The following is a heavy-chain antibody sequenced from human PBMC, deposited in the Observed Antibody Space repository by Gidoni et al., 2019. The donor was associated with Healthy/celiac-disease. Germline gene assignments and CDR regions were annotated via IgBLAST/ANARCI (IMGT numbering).Heavy chain of an antibody. D-gene: IGHD3-10*01. J-gene: IGHJ5*02. Sequence: EVQLVESGGGLVQPGRSLRLYCEASESTLDDYAMHWVRQAPGKGLEWVSGISWNSGSIGYADSGKGRFTISRDNAKNSLYLQMNSLRAEDTALYYCAKMLFGSGSYYIVRWGQGTLVTVSS. CDR1: ESTLDDYA. CDR2: ISWNSGSI. V-gene: IGHV3-9*01. CDR3: AKMLFGSGSYYIVR.